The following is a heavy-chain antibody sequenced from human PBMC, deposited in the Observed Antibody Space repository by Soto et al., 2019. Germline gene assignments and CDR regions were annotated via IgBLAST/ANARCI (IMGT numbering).Heavy chain of an antibody. D-gene: IGHD2-15*01. V-gene: IGHV3-21*01. CDR3: ARDSYYCSGGSCYGGYYFDY. Sequence: GGSLRLSCAASGFTFSSYSMNWVRQAPGKGLEWVSSISSRSIYIYYADSVKGRFTISRDNAKNSLYLQMNSLRAEDTAVYYCARDSYYCSGGSCYGGYYFDYWGQGTLVTVSS. CDR1: GFTFSSYS. J-gene: IGHJ4*02. CDR2: ISSRSIYI.